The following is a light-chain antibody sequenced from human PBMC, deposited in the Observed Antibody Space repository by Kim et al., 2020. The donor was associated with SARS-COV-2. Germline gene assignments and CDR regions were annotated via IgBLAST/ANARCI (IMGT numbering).Light chain of an antibody. CDR1: NIGGKS. V-gene: IGLV3-21*04. J-gene: IGLJ2*01. CDR2: YDS. CDR3: QVWDSNSGVV. Sequence: VAPGETATISCGGNNIGGKSVHWYQQKPGQAPVLVIDYDSDRPSGIPERFSGSNSGNTATLSISRVEVGDEAEYYCQVWDSNSGVVFGGGTQLTVL.